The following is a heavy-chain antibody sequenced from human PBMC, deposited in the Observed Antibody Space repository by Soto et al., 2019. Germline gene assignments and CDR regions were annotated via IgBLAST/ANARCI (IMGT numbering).Heavy chain of an antibody. CDR3: ARARDTSMVTFDY. V-gene: IGHV3-53*01. CDR1: GFTVSSNY. CDR2: TYSGGST. Sequence: EVQLVESGGGLIQPGGSLRLSCAASGFTVSSNYMSWVRQAPGKGLEWVSVTYSGGSTYYADSVKGRFTISRDNSKNTRYLQMNSLRAEDTAMYYCARARDTSMVTFDYWGQGTLVTVSS. D-gene: IGHD5-18*01. J-gene: IGHJ4*02.